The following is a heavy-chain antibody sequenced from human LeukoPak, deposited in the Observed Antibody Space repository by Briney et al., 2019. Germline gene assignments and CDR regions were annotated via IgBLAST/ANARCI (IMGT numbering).Heavy chain of an antibody. CDR2: IYRSGSP. V-gene: IGHV4-38-2*01. CDR1: GYSISSGYY. J-gene: IGHJ4*02. D-gene: IGHD3-10*01. Sequence: PSETLSLTCAVSGYSISSGYYWGWIRQAPGKGLEWIGSIYRSGSPYYNPSLKSRVTISTDTSKNQFSLKLNSVTAADTAVYYCASLYYYGSGSTPRIFDYWGQGTLVTVSS. CDR3: ASLYYYGSGSTPRIFDY.